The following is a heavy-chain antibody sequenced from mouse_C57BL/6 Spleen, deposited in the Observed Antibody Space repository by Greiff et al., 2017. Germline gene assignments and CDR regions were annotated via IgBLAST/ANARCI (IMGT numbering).Heavy chain of an antibody. D-gene: IGHD1-3*01. CDR1: GYSFTGYY. CDR3: ASINFDV. Sequence: EVQLQQSGPELVKPGASVKISCKASGYSFTGYYMNWVKQSPEKSLEWIGEINPSTGGTTYNQKFKAKATLTVDKSSSTAYMQLKSLTSEDSAVYYCASINFDVWGTGTTVTVSS. J-gene: IGHJ1*03. CDR2: INPSTGGT. V-gene: IGHV1-42*01.